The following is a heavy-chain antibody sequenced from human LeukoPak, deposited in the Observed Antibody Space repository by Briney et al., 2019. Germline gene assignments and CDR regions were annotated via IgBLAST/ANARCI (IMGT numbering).Heavy chain of an antibody. CDR2: ISSSSSTI. J-gene: IGHJ6*02. V-gene: IGHV3-48*02. D-gene: IGHD6-13*01. Sequence: GGSLRLSCAASGFTFSSYSMNWVRQAPGKGLEWVSYISSSSSTIYYADSVKGRFTISRDNAKNSLYLQMNSLRDEDTAVYYCARDTGYSSSWYSHGMDVWGRGTTVTVSS. CDR3: ARDTGYSSSWYSHGMDV. CDR1: GFTFSSYS.